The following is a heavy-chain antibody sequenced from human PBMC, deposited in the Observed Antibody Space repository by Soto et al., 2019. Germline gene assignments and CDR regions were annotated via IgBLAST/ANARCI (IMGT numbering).Heavy chain of an antibody. Sequence: QLQLQESGPGLVKPSETLSLTCTVSGDSISSGSYYWGWIRQPPGKGLEWIGSIYYNGNTYYNPSLKSRVTISLATSKNQFSLRLSSVTAADSAVYYCARHLAITATGDWFDPWGQGTLVIVSS. CDR2: IYYNGNT. J-gene: IGHJ5*02. D-gene: IGHD1-7*01. CDR1: GDSISSGSYY. V-gene: IGHV4-39*01. CDR3: ARHLAITATGDWFDP.